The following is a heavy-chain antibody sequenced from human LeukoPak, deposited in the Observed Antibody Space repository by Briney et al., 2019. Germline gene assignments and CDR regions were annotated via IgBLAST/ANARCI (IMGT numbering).Heavy chain of an antibody. V-gene: IGHV4-34*01. CDR1: DDSITMYY. CDR2: INHSGST. CDR3: ARQNGILWFGESQRWWFDP. J-gene: IGHJ5*02. Sequence: PSETLSLTCSVSDDSITMYYWTWIRQPPGKGLEWIGEINHSGSTNYNPSLKSRVTISVDTSKNQFSLKLSSVTAADTAVYYCARQNGILWFGESQRWWFDPWGQGTLVTVSS. D-gene: IGHD3-10*01.